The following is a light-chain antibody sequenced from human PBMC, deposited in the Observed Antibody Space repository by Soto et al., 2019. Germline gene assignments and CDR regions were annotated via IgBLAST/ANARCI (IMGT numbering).Light chain of an antibody. J-gene: IGKJ4*01. CDR2: GTS. V-gene: IGKV3-20*01. CDR1: QSLSNNH. CDR3: EYYGTSIT. Sequence: EIVLTQSPGTLSLSPGERVTLSCRASQSLSNNHLAWYQQKPGQAPRLLIHGTSNRATGIPDRFSGSGSGTDFTLTFSRLEPEDFAVYYCEYYGTSITFGGGTKVDI.